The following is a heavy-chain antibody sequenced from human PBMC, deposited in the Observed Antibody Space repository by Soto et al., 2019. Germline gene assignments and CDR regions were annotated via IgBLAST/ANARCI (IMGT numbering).Heavy chain of an antibody. J-gene: IGHJ6*02. D-gene: IGHD2-2*01. CDR1: GGTFSSYA. CDR2: IIPISDTT. CDR3: ARSQGSSTSLEIYYYYYYGMDV. V-gene: IGHV1-69*01. Sequence: QVQLVQSGAEVKKPGSSVKVSCKASGGTFSSYAISWVRQAPGQGLEWMGGIIPISDTTNYAQKFPGRVTITAEESTSTAYMELSSLRSEDTAVYYCARSQGSSTSLEIYYYYYYGMDVWGQGTTVTVSS.